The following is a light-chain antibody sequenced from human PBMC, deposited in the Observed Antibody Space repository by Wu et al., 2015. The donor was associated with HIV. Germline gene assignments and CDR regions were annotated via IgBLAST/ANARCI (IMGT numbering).Light chain of an antibody. CDR3: QQRGNWPPYS. Sequence: EIVLTQSPATLSLSPGERATLSCRASQSVSSYLAWYQQKPGQAPRLLVYDASNRATGIPARFSGTGYGTDFTLIISNLEPEDFAVYFCQQRGNWPPYSFGQGTKLEI. J-gene: IGKJ2*03. V-gene: IGKV3-11*01. CDR1: QSVSSY. CDR2: DAS.